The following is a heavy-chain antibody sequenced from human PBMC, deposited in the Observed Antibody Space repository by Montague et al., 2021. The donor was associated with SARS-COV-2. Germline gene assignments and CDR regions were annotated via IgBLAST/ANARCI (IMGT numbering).Heavy chain of an antibody. J-gene: IGHJ4*02. Sequence: SLRLSCAASGFTFSSHGMHWVRQAPGKGLEWVAVMWSDGSKENYADSVKGRFTISRDNSEHMLYLQLNSLRAEDTAVYYCARDTYSGTSGTLDFWGRGTLVTVSS. D-gene: IGHD6-13*01. V-gene: IGHV3-33*01. CDR1: GFTFSSHG. CDR2: MWSDGSKE. CDR3: ARDTYSGTSGTLDF.